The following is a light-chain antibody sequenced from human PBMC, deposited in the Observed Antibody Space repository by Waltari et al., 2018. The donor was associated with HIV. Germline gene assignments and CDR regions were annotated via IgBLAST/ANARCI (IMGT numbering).Light chain of an antibody. J-gene: IGLJ2*01. Sequence: QSALTQPASVSGSPGPSITISCTGTSSDFGSYSLVSWYQQHPGKAPKLMIYEGSKRPSGVSNRFSGSKSGNTASLTISGLQAEDEADYNCCSYAGSSIMVFGGGTKLTVL. CDR3: CSYAGSSIMV. CDR2: EGS. CDR1: SSDFGSYSL. V-gene: IGLV2-23*01.